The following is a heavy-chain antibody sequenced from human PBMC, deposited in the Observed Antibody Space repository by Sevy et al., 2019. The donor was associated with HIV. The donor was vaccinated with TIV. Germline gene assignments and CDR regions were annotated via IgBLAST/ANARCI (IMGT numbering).Heavy chain of an antibody. CDR2: INPRGGST. J-gene: IGHJ4*02. V-gene: IGHV1-46*01. D-gene: IGHD3-10*01. CDR3: ARGYGDLLF. CDR1: GYTFTGYY. Sequence: ASVKVSCKASGYTFTGYYMNWVRQAPGQGLEWMGIINPRGGSTSYAQKFQGRLTMTRETSTRTVYMELTSLRSDDTAVYFCARGYGDLLFWGQGTLVTVSS.